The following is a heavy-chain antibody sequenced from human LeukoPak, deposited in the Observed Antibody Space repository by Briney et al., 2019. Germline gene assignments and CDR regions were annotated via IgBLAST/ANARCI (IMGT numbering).Heavy chain of an antibody. CDR3: ARGPRWSIAAPSPIDY. D-gene: IGHD6-6*01. J-gene: IGHJ4*02. CDR1: GYTFTSYG. Sequence: GASVKVSCKASGYTFTSYGISWVRQAPGQGLEWMGWINPNSGGTNYAQKFQGRVTMTRDTSISTAYMELSRLRSDDTAVYYCARGPRWSIAAPSPIDYWGQGTLVTVSS. V-gene: IGHV1-2*02. CDR2: INPNSGGT.